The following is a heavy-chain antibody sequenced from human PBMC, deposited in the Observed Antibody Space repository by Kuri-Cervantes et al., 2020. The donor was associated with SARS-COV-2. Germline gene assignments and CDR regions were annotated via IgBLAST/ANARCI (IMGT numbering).Heavy chain of an antibody. J-gene: IGHJ3*02. CDR3: ASQATIFGVEYDAFDI. CDR1: GGSISRHY. CDR2: IYHGGST. V-gene: IGHV4-59*11. D-gene: IGHD3-3*01. Sequence: GSLRLSCTVSGGSISRHYWSWIRQPPGKGLEWIGYIYHGGSTNYNPSLKNRVTISIDTSKNQFSLMLSSMTAADTAVYYCASQATIFGVEYDAFDIWGQGTTVTVSS.